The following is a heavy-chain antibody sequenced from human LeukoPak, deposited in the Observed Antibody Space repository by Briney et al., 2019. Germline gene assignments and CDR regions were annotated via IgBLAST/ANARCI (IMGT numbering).Heavy chain of an antibody. D-gene: IGHD6-19*01. CDR2: INSDGYSI. CDR1: GFTFSAYR. Sequence: GGSLRLSCAASGFTFSAYRMHWVRQAPGKGLVWLSRINSDGYSISYADSVKGRFTISRDNAKNTLYLQMNTLRPEDTAIYYCARGVAVAGTDYWGQGILVTVSS. J-gene: IGHJ4*02. CDR3: ARGVAVAGTDY. V-gene: IGHV3-74*01.